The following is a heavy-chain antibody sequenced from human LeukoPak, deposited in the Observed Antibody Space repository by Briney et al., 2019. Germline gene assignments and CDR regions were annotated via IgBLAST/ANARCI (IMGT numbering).Heavy chain of an antibody. J-gene: IGHJ4*02. V-gene: IGHV1-2*02. CDR1: GYTFTGYY. CDR2: INPNSGGT. CDR3: ARYGSPYYYDSSGYYPFDY. D-gene: IGHD3-22*01. Sequence: GASVKVSCKASGYTFTGYYMHWVRQAPGQGLEWMGWINPNSGGTNYAQKFQGRVTMTRDTSISTAYMELSRLRSDDTAVYYCARYGSPYYYDSSGYYPFDYWGQGTLATVSS.